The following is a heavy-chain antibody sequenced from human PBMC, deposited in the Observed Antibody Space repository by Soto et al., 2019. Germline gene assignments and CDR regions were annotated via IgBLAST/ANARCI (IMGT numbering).Heavy chain of an antibody. Sequence: PGGSLRLSCAASGFPFSSYAMSWVRQTPEGGLEWVAGISSSGYTYYVDSLKGRFTISRDNSKNSLYLQMNSLRAEDTAVYYCAKDLIDYSNSYFDYWGQGTLVTVSS. CDR2: ISSSGYT. J-gene: IGHJ4*02. D-gene: IGHD4-4*01. CDR1: GFPFSSYA. V-gene: IGHV3-23*01. CDR3: AKDLIDYSNSYFDY.